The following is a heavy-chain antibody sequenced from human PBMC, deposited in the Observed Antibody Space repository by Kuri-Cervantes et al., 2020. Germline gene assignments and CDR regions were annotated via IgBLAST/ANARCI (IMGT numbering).Heavy chain of an antibody. CDR3: VRDSPHRRLDL. V-gene: IGHV3-30-3*01. Sequence: GESLKISCAASGFTFSSYAMHWVRQAPGKGLEWVAVISYDGSNKYYADFVKGRFTVSRDNAKNTLYLQMNSLRAEDTAIYYCVRDSPHRRLDLWGQGTLVTVSS. CDR2: ISYDGSNK. CDR1: GFTFSSYA. J-gene: IGHJ5*02.